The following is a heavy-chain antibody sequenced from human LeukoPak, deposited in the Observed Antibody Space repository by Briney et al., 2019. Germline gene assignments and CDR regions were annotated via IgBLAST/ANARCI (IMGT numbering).Heavy chain of an antibody. J-gene: IGHJ4*02. CDR3: AKDADSSLYYYDSSGYYL. CDR1: GFTFSSYA. Sequence: GGSLRLSCAASGFTFSSYAMNWFRQAPGKGLDWVSAISGSGGSTYYADSVKGRFTISRDNSKNTLYLQMNSLRAEDTAVYYCAKDADSSLYYYDSSGYYLGGQGTLVTVSS. V-gene: IGHV3-23*01. CDR2: ISGSGGST. D-gene: IGHD3-22*01.